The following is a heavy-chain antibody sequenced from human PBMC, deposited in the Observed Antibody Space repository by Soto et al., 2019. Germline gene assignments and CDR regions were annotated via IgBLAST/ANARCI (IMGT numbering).Heavy chain of an antibody. CDR1: GFMFSSYA. D-gene: IGHD3-22*01. CDR3: AKGLYYYDSSGYRLFDY. Sequence: GGSLRLSCAASGFMFSSYAMSWVRQAPGKGLEWVSTVSVSGGTTYYADSLKGRFTISRDNSKKTVYLQMNRLRADDTAIYYCAKGLYYYDSSGYRLFDYWGQGTLVTVSS. CDR2: VSVSGGTT. J-gene: IGHJ4*02. V-gene: IGHV3-23*01.